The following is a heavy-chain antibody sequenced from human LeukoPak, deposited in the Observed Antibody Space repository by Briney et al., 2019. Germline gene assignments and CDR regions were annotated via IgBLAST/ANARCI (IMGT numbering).Heavy chain of an antibody. Sequence: GASVKVSCKASGYTFTSYGISWVRQAPGQGLEWMGWISAYNGNTNYAQKLQGRVTMTTDTSTSTAYMELRSLRSDDTAVYYCASDGYYYGSGSYYRDFDYWGQGTLVTVSS. J-gene: IGHJ4*02. CDR3: ASDGYYYGSGSYYRDFDY. V-gene: IGHV1-18*01. CDR1: GYTFTSYG. D-gene: IGHD3-10*01. CDR2: ISAYNGNT.